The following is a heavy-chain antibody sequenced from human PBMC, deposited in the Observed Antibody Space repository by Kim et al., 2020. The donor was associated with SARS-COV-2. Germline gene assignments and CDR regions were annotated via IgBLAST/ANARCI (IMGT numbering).Heavy chain of an antibody. CDR3: ARDQGHYYDSSGLQN. J-gene: IGHJ1*01. D-gene: IGHD3-22*01. Sequence: DSVKGRFTISRDNYKNTLYLQMNSLGAEDTAVYYCARDQGHYYDSSGLQNWGQGTLVTVSS. V-gene: IGHV3-30*04.